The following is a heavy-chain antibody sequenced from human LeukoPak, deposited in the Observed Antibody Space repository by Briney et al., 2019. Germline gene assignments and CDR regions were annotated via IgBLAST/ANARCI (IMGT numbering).Heavy chain of an antibody. V-gene: IGHV5-51*01. D-gene: IGHD2-15*01. CDR3: ARARYCSGGSCYAEY. Sequence: GESLKISCKGSGYTFTTYWIGWVRQMPGKGLEWMGIIYPGDSDTRYSPSFQGQVTISADKSISTAYLQWSSLKASDTAMYYCARARYCSGGSCYAEYWGQGTLVTVSS. CDR2: IYPGDSDT. CDR1: GYTFTTYW. J-gene: IGHJ4*02.